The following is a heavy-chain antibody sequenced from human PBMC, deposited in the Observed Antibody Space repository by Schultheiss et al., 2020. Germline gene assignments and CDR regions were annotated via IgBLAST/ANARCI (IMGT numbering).Heavy chain of an antibody. Sequence: GGSMRLSCAASGFTFSSYAMHWVRQAPGKGLEWVAVISYDGSNKYYADSVKGRFTISRDNSKNTLYLQMNSLRAEDTAVYYCAKESTGYSSGWYSDYYGMELWGEGASVTVAS. CDR1: GFTFSSYA. CDR2: ISYDGSNK. J-gene: IGHJ6*04. D-gene: IGHD6-19*01. CDR3: AKESTGYSSGWYSDYYGMEL. V-gene: IGHV3-30*04.